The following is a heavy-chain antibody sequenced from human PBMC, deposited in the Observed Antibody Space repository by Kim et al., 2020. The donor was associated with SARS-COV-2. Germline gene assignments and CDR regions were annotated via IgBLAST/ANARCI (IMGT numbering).Heavy chain of an antibody. D-gene: IGHD2-2*01. V-gene: IGHV3-23*01. CDR2: ITVSGSNT. CDR1: GFTFSSYA. Sequence: AGSLRLSCAASGFTFSSYAMTWVRQAPGKGLEWVSAITVSGSNTYYADSVRGRFTISRDNSKNTLYLQMNSLRADDTAVYYCAKSSSTWENDAFDIWGQGTMVTVSS. J-gene: IGHJ3*02. CDR3: AKSSSTWENDAFDI.